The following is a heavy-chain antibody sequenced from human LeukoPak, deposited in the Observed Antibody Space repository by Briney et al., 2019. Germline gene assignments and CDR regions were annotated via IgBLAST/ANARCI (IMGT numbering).Heavy chain of an antibody. CDR3: AKTPIYDSSVGYYFDS. J-gene: IGHJ4*02. Sequence: GGSLRLSCAASGFTFSSYAMHWVRQAPGKGLEWVSGITWNSGSIAYVDSVKGRFTISRDNAKKSLYLQMDSLRAEDTALYYCAKTPIYDSSVGYYFDSWGQGTLVTVSS. CDR1: GFTFSSYA. D-gene: IGHD3-22*01. V-gene: IGHV3-9*01. CDR2: ITWNSGSI.